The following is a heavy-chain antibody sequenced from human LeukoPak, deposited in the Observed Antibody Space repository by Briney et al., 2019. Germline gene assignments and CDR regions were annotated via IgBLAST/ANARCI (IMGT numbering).Heavy chain of an antibody. V-gene: IGHV3-48*03. CDR3: AKVPLVGPTGVFDY. CDR1: GFTFSSYE. J-gene: IGHJ4*02. Sequence: GGSLRLSCAASGFTFSSYEMNWVRQAPGKGLEWVSYISSSGSTIYYADSVKGRFTISRDNSKNTLYLQMNGLRAEDTAVYFCAKVPLVGPTGVFDYWGQGTLVTVSS. D-gene: IGHD1-26*01. CDR2: ISSSGSTI.